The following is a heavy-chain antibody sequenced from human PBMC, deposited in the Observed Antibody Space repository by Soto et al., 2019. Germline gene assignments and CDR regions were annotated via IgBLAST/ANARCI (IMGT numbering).Heavy chain of an antibody. D-gene: IGHD1-26*01. J-gene: IGHJ5*02. CDR3: ARGGSGSYGTWQLGFDP. V-gene: IGHV4-59*01. Sequence: PSETLSLTCTVSGGSISSYYWSWIRQPPGKGLEWIGYIHYSGSTNYNPSLKSRVTISVDTSKNQFSLKLSSVTAADTAVYYCARGGSGSYGTWQLGFDPWGYGTLVTVSS. CDR1: GGSISSYY. CDR2: IHYSGST.